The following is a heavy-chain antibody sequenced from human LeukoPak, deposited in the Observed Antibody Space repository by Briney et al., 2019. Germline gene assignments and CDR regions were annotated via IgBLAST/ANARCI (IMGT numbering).Heavy chain of an antibody. CDR2: ISGDGDTT. CDR3: ARENGANRFYYYCSMDV. D-gene: IGHD1-14*01. J-gene: IGHJ6*03. CDR1: GFTFSSYA. Sequence: GGSLRLSCAASGFTFSSYAMHWVRQTPGTGLEHVSGISGDGDTTYYANSVKGRFTVSRDNSKNTLFLQMGSLRAEDMAVYYCARENGANRFYYYCSMDVWGKGATVTVSS. V-gene: IGHV3-64*01.